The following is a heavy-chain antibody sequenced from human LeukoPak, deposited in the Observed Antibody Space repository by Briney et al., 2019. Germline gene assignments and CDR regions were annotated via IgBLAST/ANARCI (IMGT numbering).Heavy chain of an antibody. D-gene: IGHD2-21*01. CDR1: GYTFTSYD. CDR2: MNPNSGKT. CDR3: ARELRRDDC. V-gene: IGHV1-8*01. Sequence: ASVKVSCKASGYTFTSYDINWVRQATGQGLEWMGWMNPNSGKTGYAQKFQGRVTMTWDTSISTAYMELSSLRPEDTAIYYCARELRRDDCWGQGTLVTVSS. J-gene: IGHJ4*02.